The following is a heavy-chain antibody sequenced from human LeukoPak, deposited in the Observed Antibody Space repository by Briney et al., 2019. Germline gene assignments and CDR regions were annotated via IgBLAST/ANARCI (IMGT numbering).Heavy chain of an antibody. D-gene: IGHD3-3*01. V-gene: IGHV4-39*07. CDR2: IYYSGST. CDR1: GGSISSSSYY. CDR3: ARDLLEVDPGAHYFDY. J-gene: IGHJ4*02. Sequence: SETLSLTCTVSGGSISSSSYYWGWIRQPPGKGLEWIGSIYYSGSTYYNPSLKSRVTISVDTSKNQFSLKLSSVTAADTAVYYCARDLLEVDPGAHYFDYWGQGTLVTVSS.